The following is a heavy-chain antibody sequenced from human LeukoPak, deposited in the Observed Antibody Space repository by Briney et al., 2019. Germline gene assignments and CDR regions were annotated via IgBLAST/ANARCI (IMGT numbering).Heavy chain of an antibody. Sequence: PGGSLRLSCAASGFTFSSHEMNWVRQAPGKGLEGVSYISSSGSTKYYADSVKGRFTISRDNAKNSLYLQMNSLRAEDTAVYYCARETKDWGQGTLVTVSS. V-gene: IGHV3-48*03. CDR1: GFTFSSHE. CDR2: ISSSGSTK. CDR3: ARETKD. J-gene: IGHJ4*02. D-gene: IGHD2-8*01.